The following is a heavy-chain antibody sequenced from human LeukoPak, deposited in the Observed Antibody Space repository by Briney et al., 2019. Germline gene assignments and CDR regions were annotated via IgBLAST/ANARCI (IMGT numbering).Heavy chain of an antibody. CDR2: ISGSGGST. Sequence: GGSLRLSCAASGFTFSSYAMSWVRQAPGKGLEWVSAISGSGGSTYYADSVKGRFTISRDNSKNTLYLQMNSLRAEDTAVYYCAKDPRGSSWPRRGPFDYWGQGTLVTVSS. D-gene: IGHD6-13*01. V-gene: IGHV3-23*01. CDR1: GFTFSSYA. J-gene: IGHJ4*02. CDR3: AKDPRGSSWPRRGPFDY.